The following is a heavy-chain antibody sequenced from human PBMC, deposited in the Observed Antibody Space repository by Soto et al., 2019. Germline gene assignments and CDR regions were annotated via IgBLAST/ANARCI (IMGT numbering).Heavy chain of an antibody. J-gene: IGHJ4*02. V-gene: IGHV1-69*02. CDR2: IIPMLRMA. CDR1: AGTFDSYT. D-gene: IGHD3-10*01. Sequence: QVQLVQSGAEVKKPGSSVKVSCSASAGTFDSYTISWVRQVPGQGLEWMGRIIPMLRMANFVQNFQGRITINADLSMSTAYMVLSRLGSEDTAVYFCATNYGSRRTHFDRCGQGTPVTV. CDR3: ATNYGSRRTHFDR.